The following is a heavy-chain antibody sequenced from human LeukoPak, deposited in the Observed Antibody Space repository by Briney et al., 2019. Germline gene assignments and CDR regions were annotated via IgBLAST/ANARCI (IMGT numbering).Heavy chain of an antibody. V-gene: IGHV1-24*01. CDR3: ATAQLRYFDWLDY. D-gene: IGHD3-9*01. CDR1: GYTLTELS. CDR2: FDPEDGET. Sequence: RASVKVSCKVSGYTLTELSMHWVRQAPRKGLEWMGGFDPEDGETIYAQKFQGRVTMTEDTSTDTAYMELSSLRSEDTAVYYCATAQLRYFDWLDYWGQGTLVTVSS. J-gene: IGHJ4*02.